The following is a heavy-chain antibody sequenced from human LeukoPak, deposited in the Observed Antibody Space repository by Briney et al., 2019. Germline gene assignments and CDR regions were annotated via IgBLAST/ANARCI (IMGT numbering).Heavy chain of an antibody. J-gene: IGHJ4*02. CDR2: INHSGST. D-gene: IGHD4-17*01. V-gene: IGHV4-34*01. Sequence: SETLSLTCAVYGGSSSGYYWSWIRQPPGKGLEWIGEINHSGSTNYNPSLKSRVTISVDTSKNQFSLKLSSVTAADTAVYYCARIPGLRSDFFDCWGQGTLVTVSS. CDR1: GGSSSGYY. CDR3: ARIPGLRSDFFDC.